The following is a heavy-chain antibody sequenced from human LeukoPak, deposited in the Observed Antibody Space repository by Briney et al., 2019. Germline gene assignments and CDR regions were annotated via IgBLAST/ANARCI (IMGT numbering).Heavy chain of an antibody. V-gene: IGHV3-23*01. CDR2: ISESGANT. CDR3: AKDLWFGEYTYYFDY. CDR1: GFTFSSYA. J-gene: IGHJ4*02. Sequence: PGGSLRLSCAASGFTFSSYAMSWVRQAPGKGLEWVSTISESGANTHYAASVKGRFTISRDNSKDTLYLQMNSLRAEDTAVYYCAKDLWFGEYTYYFDYWGQGTLVTVSS. D-gene: IGHD3-10*01.